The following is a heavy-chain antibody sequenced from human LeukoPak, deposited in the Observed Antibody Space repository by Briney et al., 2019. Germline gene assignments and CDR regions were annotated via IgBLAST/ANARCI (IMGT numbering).Heavy chain of an antibody. V-gene: IGHV3-7*01. CDR1: GFTFSSYW. CDR3: ARDRAVAGRSPAYYYYYVDV. D-gene: IGHD6-19*01. J-gene: IGHJ6*03. Sequence: PGGSLRLSCAASGFTFSSYWMSWVCQAPGKGLEWVANIKQDGSEKYYVDSVKGRFTISRDNAKNSLYLQMNSLRAEDTAVYYCARDRAVAGRSPAYYYYYVDVWGKGTTVTVSS. CDR2: IKQDGSEK.